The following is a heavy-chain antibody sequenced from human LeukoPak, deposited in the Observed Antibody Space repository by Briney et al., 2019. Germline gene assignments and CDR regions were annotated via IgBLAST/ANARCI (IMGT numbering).Heavy chain of an antibody. CDR1: GFTFSTYN. V-gene: IGHV3-21*06. D-gene: IGHD3-9*01. CDR3: ARGHYDVLTSSYKWTPDY. J-gene: IGHJ4*02. Sequence: GGSLRLSCAASGFTFSTYNMNWVRQAPGKGLEWVSSITSGGGYTYYADSVKGRFTTSRDNAKNSLSLRLDSLRAEDMAVYYCARGHYDVLTSSYKWTPDYWGQGTLVTVSS. CDR2: ITSGGGYT.